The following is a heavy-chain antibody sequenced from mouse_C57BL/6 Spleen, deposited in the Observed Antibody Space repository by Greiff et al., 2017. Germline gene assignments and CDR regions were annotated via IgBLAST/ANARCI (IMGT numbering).Heavy chain of an antibody. CDR2: INPNNGGT. J-gene: IGHJ4*01. V-gene: IGHV1-26*01. D-gene: IGHD2-2*01. CDR3: ARGRIYYGYDKGDYYAMDY. CDR1: GYTFTDYY. Sequence: EVQLQQSGPELVKPGASVKISCKASGYTFTDYYMNWVKQSHGKSLEWIGDINPNNGGTSYNQKFKGKATLTVDKSSSTAYMELRSLTSEDSAVYYCARGRIYYGYDKGDYYAMDYWGQGTSVTVSS.